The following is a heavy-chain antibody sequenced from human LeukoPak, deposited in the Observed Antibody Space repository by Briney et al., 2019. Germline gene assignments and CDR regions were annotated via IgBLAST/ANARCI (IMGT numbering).Heavy chain of an antibody. CDR3: ARATSGSYGEFDY. CDR1: GYTFTSYD. J-gene: IGHJ4*02. Sequence: ASVTVSCKASGYTFTSYDINWVRQATGQGLEWMGWMNPNSGNTGYAQKFQGRVTMTRNTSRSTAYMELSSLRSEDTAVYYCARATSGSYGEFDYWGQGTLVTVSS. V-gene: IGHV1-8*01. D-gene: IGHD1-26*01. CDR2: MNPNSGNT.